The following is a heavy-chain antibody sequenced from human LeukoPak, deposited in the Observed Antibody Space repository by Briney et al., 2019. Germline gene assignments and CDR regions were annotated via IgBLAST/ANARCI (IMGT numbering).Heavy chain of an antibody. CDR1: GGSISSYY. Sequence: SETLSLTCTVSGGSISSYYWSWIRQPPGKGLEWIGYIFSGNTNYKPSLRSRATISVDTSKNQFSLNLTSVTAADTAVYYCARWPGYSSSWPTFNFDYWGQGTPVTVSS. D-gene: IGHD6-13*01. J-gene: IGHJ4*02. CDR3: ARWPGYSSSWPTFNFDY. V-gene: IGHV4-59*08. CDR2: IFSGNT.